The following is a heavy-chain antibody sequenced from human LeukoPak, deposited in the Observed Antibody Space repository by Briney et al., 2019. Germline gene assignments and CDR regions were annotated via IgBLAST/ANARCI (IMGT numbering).Heavy chain of an antibody. CDR1: GGTFSSYA. J-gene: IGHJ4*02. CDR2: IIPIFGTA. V-gene: IGHV1-69*05. Sequence: SVKVSCKASGGTFSSYAISWVRQAAGQGLEWMGGIIPIFGTANYAQKFQGRVTITTDESTSTTYMELSSLRSEDTAVYYCATSGIAVAKWAYWGQGTLVTVSS. CDR3: ATSGIAVAKWAY. D-gene: IGHD6-19*01.